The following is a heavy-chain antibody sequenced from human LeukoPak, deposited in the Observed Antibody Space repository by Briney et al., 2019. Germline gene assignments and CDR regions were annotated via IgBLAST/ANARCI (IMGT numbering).Heavy chain of an antibody. D-gene: IGHD3-9*01. V-gene: IGHV4-34*01. Sequence: SETLSLTCAVYGGSFSGYYWSWIRQPPGKGLEWIGEINHSGSTNYNPSLKSRVTISVDTSKNQFSLKLSSVTAADTAVYYCARGSGVLRYFDWTNYFDYWGQGTLVTVSS. J-gene: IGHJ4*02. CDR2: INHSGST. CDR3: ARGSGVLRYFDWTNYFDY. CDR1: GGSFSGYY.